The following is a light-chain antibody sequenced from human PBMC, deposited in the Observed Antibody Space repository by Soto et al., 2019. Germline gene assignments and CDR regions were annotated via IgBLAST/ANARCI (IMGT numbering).Light chain of an antibody. CDR2: KAS. J-gene: IGKJ1*01. V-gene: IGKV1-5*03. Sequence: DIQMTQSPSTLSASVGDRVTITCRASERIGSWVAWYQQKPGKAPKLLIYKASSLQSGVPSRFSGSGSGTECTLTINNLQPEDFATYYCQQYSRYSPWAFGQGNKVEIK. CDR3: QQYSRYSPWA. CDR1: ERIGSW.